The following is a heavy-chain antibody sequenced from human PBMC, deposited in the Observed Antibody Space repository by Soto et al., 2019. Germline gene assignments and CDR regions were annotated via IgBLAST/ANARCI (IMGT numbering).Heavy chain of an antibody. V-gene: IGHV4-39*01. CDR2: IYYNGNT. D-gene: IGHD3-16*01. J-gene: IGHJ4*02. CDR1: GGSISSSSYY. CDR3: ARQTGVFGHYFDY. Sequence: PSETLSLTCTVSGGSISSSSYYWGWIRQPPGKGPEWIGAIYYNGNTYYNPSLKSRVTMSVDTSKNQFSLKLSSATAAGTAMYYCARQTGVFGHYFDYWGQGTLVSVSS.